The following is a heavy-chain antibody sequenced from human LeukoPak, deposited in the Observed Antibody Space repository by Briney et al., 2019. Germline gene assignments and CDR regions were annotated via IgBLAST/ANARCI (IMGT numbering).Heavy chain of an antibody. Sequence: GSLRLSCAASGFTFSSYSMNWVRQAPGKGLEWVSYISSSSSTIYYADSVKGRFTISRDNAKNTLYLEMNSLRAEDTAVYYCAKVKTGSYTWFDPWGQGTLVTVSS. CDR1: GFTFSSYS. CDR2: ISSSSSTI. CDR3: AKVKTGSYTWFDP. D-gene: IGHD1-26*01. J-gene: IGHJ5*02. V-gene: IGHV3-48*04.